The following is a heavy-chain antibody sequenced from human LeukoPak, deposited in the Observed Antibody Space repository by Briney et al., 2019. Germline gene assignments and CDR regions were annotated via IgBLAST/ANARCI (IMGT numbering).Heavy chain of an antibody. CDR2: INPNSGGT. J-gene: IGHJ4*02. CDR3: ARDIAAAGFYYFDY. Sequence: GASVKVSCKASGYTFTGYYMHWVRQAPGQGLEWMGWINPNSGGTNYAQKFQGWVTMTRDTSISTAYMELSRLRSDDTAVYYCARDIAAAGFYYFDYWGQGTLVTVSS. D-gene: IGHD6-13*01. V-gene: IGHV1-2*04. CDR1: GYTFTGYY.